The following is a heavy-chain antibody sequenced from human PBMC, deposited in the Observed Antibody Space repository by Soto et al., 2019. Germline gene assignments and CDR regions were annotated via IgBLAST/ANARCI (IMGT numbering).Heavy chain of an antibody. CDR3: ARDKARVQLGGNYYYVMDV. CDR2: IIPIFGTA. V-gene: IGHV1-69*12. D-gene: IGHD1-1*01. CDR1: GGTFSSSA. Sequence: QVQLVQSGPEVRQPGSSVRVSCKSSGGTFSSSAISWVRQAPGQGLEWMGGIIPIFGTADNAQKFQGRVTITADESTTTAYMELSSLTSEDTAVYFCARDKARVQLGGNYYYVMDVWGQGTTVTVSS. J-gene: IGHJ6*02.